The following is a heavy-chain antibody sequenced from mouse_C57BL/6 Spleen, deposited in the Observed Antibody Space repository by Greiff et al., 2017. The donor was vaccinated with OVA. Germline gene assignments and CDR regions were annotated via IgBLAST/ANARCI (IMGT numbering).Heavy chain of an antibody. CDR3: ARGRIYDGYYVAVAY. CDR2: IYPGDGDT. CDR1: GYAFSSYW. D-gene: IGHD2-3*01. J-gene: IGHJ3*01. Sequence: QVQLQQSGAELVKPGASVKISCKASGYAFSSYWMNWVKQRPGKGLEWIGQIYPGDGDTNYNGKFKGKATLTADKSSSTAYMQLSSLTSEDSAVYFCARGRIYDGYYVAVAYWGQGTLVTVSA. V-gene: IGHV1-80*01.